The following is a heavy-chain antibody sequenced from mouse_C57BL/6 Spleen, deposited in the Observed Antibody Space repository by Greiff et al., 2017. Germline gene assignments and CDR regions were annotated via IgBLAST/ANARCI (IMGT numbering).Heavy chain of an antibody. Sequence: VQLLQPGAELVKPGASVKLSCTASGYTFTSYCMQWVKQRPEQGLEWIGEIDPSNGYTNYHPKFQGKATLTVDTSSSTAYLQLSSLTSEDSAVYYCARRNGSSLYFALECWGQVISVTVS. D-gene: IGHD1-1*01. V-gene: IGHV1-50*01. J-gene: IGHJ4*01. CDR3: ARRNGSSLYFALEC. CDR2: IDPSNGYT. CDR1: GYTFTSYC.